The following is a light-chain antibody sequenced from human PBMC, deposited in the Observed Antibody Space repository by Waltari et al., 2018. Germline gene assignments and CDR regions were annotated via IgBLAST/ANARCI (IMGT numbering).Light chain of an antibody. J-gene: IGKJ4*01. Sequence: DIQMTQSPSSLSASIGDRVTMTCRASQNIDSSLNWYQQKPGKAPKLLISFASSLQSGVPSRFSGGGSGTDYTLTISSLQPEDFATYYCQQSYSTPPAFGGGTKVEI. CDR3: QQSYSTPPA. V-gene: IGKV1-39*01. CDR1: QNIDSS. CDR2: FAS.